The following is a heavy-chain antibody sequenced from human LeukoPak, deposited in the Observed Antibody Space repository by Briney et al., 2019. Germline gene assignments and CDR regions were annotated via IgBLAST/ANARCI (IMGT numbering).Heavy chain of an antibody. CDR1: GGSLSSYY. Sequence: SDTLSLTCTVSGGSLSSYYWSWIRQPPAKGLALIGYLYYSWSTNYNPSLKSRVTISVDTSKNQFSLKLSSVTAADTAVYYCARQIEYGSGSSHFDYWGQGTLVTVSS. J-gene: IGHJ4*02. CDR2: LYYSWST. CDR3: ARQIEYGSGSSHFDY. D-gene: IGHD3-10*01. V-gene: IGHV4-59*07.